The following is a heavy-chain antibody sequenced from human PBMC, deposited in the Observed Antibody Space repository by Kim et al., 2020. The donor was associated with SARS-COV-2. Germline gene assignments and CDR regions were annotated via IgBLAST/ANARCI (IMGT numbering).Heavy chain of an antibody. J-gene: IGHJ6*02. V-gene: IGHV3-30*05. CDR3: ARDLRYWSGGSCYGMDV. Sequence: GKGRFTISRDNSQNALYLQMNSLRAEGTAVYYCARDLRYWSGGSCYGMDVWGQGTTVTVSS. D-gene: IGHD2-15*01.